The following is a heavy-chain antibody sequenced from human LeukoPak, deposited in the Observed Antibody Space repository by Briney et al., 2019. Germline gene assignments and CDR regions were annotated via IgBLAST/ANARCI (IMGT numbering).Heavy chain of an antibody. CDR3: ARTPTMKGWFDP. CDR1: GFTFSSYN. CDR2: ISSSSSYI. V-gene: IGHV3-21*01. J-gene: IGHJ5*02. Sequence: GGSLRLSCAASGFTFSSYNMNWVRQAPGKGLEWVSFISSSSSYIYYADSVKGRFTISRDNAKNSLYLQMNSLRAEDTAVYHCARTPTMKGWFDPWGQGTLVTVSS. D-gene: IGHD3-22*01.